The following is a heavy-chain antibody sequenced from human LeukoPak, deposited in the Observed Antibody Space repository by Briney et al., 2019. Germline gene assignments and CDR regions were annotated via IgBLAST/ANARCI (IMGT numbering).Heavy chain of an antibody. Sequence: SETLSLTCTVSGGSISNYYWSWIRQPAGKGLEWIGRIYSSGSTNYNPSLTSRVTMSMDTSKNQFALKLSSVTAADTAVYYCARETGYYYYFDCWGQGTLVTVSS. CDR3: ARETGYYYYFDC. CDR1: GGSISNYY. V-gene: IGHV4-4*07. J-gene: IGHJ4*02. D-gene: IGHD5-12*01. CDR2: IYSSGST.